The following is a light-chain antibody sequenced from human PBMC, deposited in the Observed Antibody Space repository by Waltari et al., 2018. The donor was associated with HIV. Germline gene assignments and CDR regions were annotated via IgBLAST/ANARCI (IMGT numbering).Light chain of an antibody. CDR2: VNSDGRH. CDR1: SGHSNYA. Sequence: QLVLTHSPSASASLGASVKLTCTLSSGHSNYAIARHQHRPEKGPRYSMKVNSDGRHSKGDGISDRFSGSSSGAERHLIISSLQSEDEADYYCQTWGTGIRVFGGGTKLTVL. CDR3: QTWGTGIRV. J-gene: IGLJ3*02. V-gene: IGLV4-69*02.